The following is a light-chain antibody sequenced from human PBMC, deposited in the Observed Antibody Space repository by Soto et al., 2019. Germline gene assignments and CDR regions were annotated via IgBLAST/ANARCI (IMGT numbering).Light chain of an antibody. J-gene: IGKJ2*01. CDR3: KPYGSAPYT. CDR2: GAS. V-gene: IGKV3-20*01. CDR1: QTVTSSS. Sequence: EIVLTQSPGTLSLSPGERATLSCRASQTVTSSSLAWYQQKPGQAPRLLIYGASSRATGIPDRFSGSGSGTDFTLTISRLEPEDFAVYYCKPYGSAPYTFGQGTKLEIK.